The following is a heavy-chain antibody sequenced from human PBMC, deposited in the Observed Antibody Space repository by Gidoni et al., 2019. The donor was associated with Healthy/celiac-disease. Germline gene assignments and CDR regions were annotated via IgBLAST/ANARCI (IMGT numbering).Heavy chain of an antibody. CDR3: ARGEDSSGWYGNYYYYYGMDV. D-gene: IGHD6-19*01. Sequence: EVQLVESGGGLVKPGGSLRLSCAASGFTFSSYSLNWVRQAPGKGLGWVSSISSSSSYIYYADSVKGRFTISRDNAKNSLYLQMNSLRAEDTAVYYCARGEDSSGWYGNYYYYYGMDVWGQGTTVTVSS. J-gene: IGHJ6*02. V-gene: IGHV3-21*01. CDR1: GFTFSSYS. CDR2: ISSSSSYI.